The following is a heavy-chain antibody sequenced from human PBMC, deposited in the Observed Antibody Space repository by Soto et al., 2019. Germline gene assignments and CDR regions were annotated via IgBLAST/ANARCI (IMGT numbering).Heavy chain of an antibody. CDR3: ARFLVIAAADY. J-gene: IGHJ4*02. V-gene: IGHV3-30-3*01. CDR2: ISYDGSNK. Sequence: PGGSLRLSCAASGFTFSSYAMHWVRQAPGKGLEWVAAISYDGSNKYYADSVKGRFTISRDNSKNTLYLQMNSLRAEDTAVYYCARFLVIAAADYWGQGTLVTVSS. CDR1: GFTFSSYA. D-gene: IGHD6-13*01.